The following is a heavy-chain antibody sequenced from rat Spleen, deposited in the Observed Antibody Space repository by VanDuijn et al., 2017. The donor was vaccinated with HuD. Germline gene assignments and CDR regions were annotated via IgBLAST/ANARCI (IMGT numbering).Heavy chain of an antibody. CDR3: ATYNNYEEYYVMDA. V-gene: IGHV2-4*01. CDR2: IWSGGTT. J-gene: IGHJ4*01. D-gene: IGHD1-10*01. Sequence: QVQLKESGPGLVQPSQTLSLTCTVSGFSLTNYGVSWVRQPLGKGLEWIGAIWSGGTTDYNSALKSRLSISRDTSKSQVFLKMSSLQTEDTATYYCATYNNYEEYYVMDAWGQGASVTVSS. CDR1: GFSLTNYG.